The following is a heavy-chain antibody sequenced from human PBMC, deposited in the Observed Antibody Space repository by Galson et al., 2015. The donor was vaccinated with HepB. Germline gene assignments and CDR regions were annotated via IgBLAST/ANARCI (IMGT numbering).Heavy chain of an antibody. Sequence: SLRLSCAASGFTFSSYTMNWVRQAPGKGLEWISYISSNTLYTNYADSVKGRFTISRDNAKTSLYLQINGLRAEDTAVYYCARVADADYGDHTHFDSWGQGTLVTVSS. J-gene: IGHJ4*02. D-gene: IGHD4-17*01. V-gene: IGHV3-21*05. CDR2: ISSNTLYT. CDR3: ARVADADYGDHTHFDS. CDR1: GFTFSSYT.